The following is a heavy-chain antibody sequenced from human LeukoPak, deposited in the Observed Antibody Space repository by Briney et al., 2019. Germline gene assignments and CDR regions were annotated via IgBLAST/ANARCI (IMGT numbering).Heavy chain of an antibody. CDR2: IYTSGST. CDR1: GGSISSGSYY. CDR3: AREGGYSYGDAPLHFDY. V-gene: IGHV4-61*02. Sequence: SQTLSLTCTVSGGSISSGSYYWSWIRQPAGKGLEWIGRIYTSGSTNYNPSLKSRVTISVDTSKNQFSLKLGSVTAADTAMYYCAREGGYSYGDAPLHFDYWGQGTLVTVSS. D-gene: IGHD5-18*01. J-gene: IGHJ4*02.